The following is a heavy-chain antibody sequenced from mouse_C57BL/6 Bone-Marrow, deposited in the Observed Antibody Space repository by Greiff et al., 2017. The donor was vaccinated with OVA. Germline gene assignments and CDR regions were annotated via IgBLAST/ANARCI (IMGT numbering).Heavy chain of an antibody. J-gene: IGHJ1*03. V-gene: IGHV3-5*01. CDR3: ARDVGDDDWYFDV. CDR1: GISITTGNYR. Sequence: EVKLEESGPGLVKPSQTVFLTCTVTGISITTGNYRWSWIRQFPGNKLEWIGYIYYSGTITYKPSLTSRTTITRDTPKNQFFLGMNSLTAEDTATYYCARDVGDDDWYFDVWGTGTTVTVSS. CDR2: IYYSGTI.